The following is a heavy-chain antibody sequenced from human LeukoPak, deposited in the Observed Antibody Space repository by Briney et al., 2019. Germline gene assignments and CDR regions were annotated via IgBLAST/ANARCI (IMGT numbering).Heavy chain of an antibody. V-gene: IGHV4-34*01. Sequence: SETLSLTCAVYGGSFSGYYWSWIRQPPGKGLEWIGEINHSGSTNYNPPLKSRVTISVDTSKNQFSLKLSSVTAADTAVYYCAREDRTDYYDSSGYLHYYYYYGMDVWGQGTTVTVSS. CDR2: INHSGST. J-gene: IGHJ6*02. CDR3: AREDRTDYYDSSGYLHYYYYYGMDV. D-gene: IGHD3-22*01. CDR1: GGSFSGYY.